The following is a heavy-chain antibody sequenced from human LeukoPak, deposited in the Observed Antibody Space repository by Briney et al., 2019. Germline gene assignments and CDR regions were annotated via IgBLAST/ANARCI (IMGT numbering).Heavy chain of an antibody. V-gene: IGHV3-48*03. CDR1: GFTFSDYE. CDR2: ISSNGRTR. Sequence: GGSLRLSCAASGFTFSDYEMTWVRQAPGKGLEWVSYISSNGRTRSYADSVKGRFTISRDNSKNSLYLQMSSLRAEDTAVYYCARDQDWNDRGGLDYWGQGTLVIVSS. D-gene: IGHD1-1*01. J-gene: IGHJ4*02. CDR3: ARDQDWNDRGGLDY.